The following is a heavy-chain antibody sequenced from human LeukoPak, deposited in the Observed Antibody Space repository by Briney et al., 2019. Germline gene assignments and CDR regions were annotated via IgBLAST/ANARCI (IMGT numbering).Heavy chain of an antibody. CDR1: GFNFRGYG. CDR3: AKAAYDSSGSWYYFDY. Sequence: GGSLRLSCAASGFNFRGYGMHWVRQAPGKGLEWVTFIHYDGRNQYYADSVKGRFTISRDNSKNTLYLQMNSLRPEDTAVYYCAKAAYDSSGSWYYFDYWGQGTLVTVSS. V-gene: IGHV3-30*02. CDR2: IHYDGRNQ. J-gene: IGHJ4*02. D-gene: IGHD3-22*01.